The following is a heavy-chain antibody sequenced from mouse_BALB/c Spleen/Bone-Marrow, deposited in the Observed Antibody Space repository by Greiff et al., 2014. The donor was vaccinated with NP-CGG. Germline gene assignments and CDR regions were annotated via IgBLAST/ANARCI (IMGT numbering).Heavy chain of an antibody. CDR3: ARSGGNYVAWFVY. D-gene: IGHD2-1*01. CDR1: GYTFTRYW. CDR2: IDPSDSET. V-gene: IGHV1-69*02. Sequence: QVQLQQSGAEVVKPGAPVKLSCKASGYTFTRYWMHWVRQRPGRGLEWIGKIDPSDSETHYNHEFKDKATLTVDKSSSTAYIQLSNLTTEDSAVYFFARSGGNYVAWFVYWGQGTLVTVSP. J-gene: IGHJ3*01.